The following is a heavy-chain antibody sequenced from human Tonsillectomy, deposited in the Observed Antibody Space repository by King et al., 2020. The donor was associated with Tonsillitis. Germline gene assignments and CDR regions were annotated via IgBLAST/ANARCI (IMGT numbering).Heavy chain of an antibody. D-gene: IGHD6-13*01. J-gene: IGHJ4*02. CDR3: AKDLGQLDGVGYLDY. CDR2: IRYDGSNK. V-gene: IGHV3-30*02. CDR1: GFIFSSYG. Sequence: HVQLVESGGGVVQPGGSLRLSCAASGFIFSSYGMHWVRQAPGKGLEWVAFIRYDGSNKYYADSVKDRFTISRDNSENTLYLQMNSLRAEDTAVYYCAKDLGQLDGVGYLDYWGQGGLVTVSS.